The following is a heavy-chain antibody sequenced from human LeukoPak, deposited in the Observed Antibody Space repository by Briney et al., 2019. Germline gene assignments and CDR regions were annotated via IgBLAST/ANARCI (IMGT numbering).Heavy chain of an antibody. CDR1: GYTFTSYG. Sequence: ASVKVSCKASGYTFTSYGISWVRQAPGQGLEWMGWISAYNGNTNYAQKLQGRVTMTTDTSTSTAYMELRSLRSDDTAVYYCARDPRMTTVTYWDNWFDPWGQGTLDTVSS. D-gene: IGHD4-11*01. J-gene: IGHJ5*02. V-gene: IGHV1-18*01. CDR2: ISAYNGNT. CDR3: ARDPRMTTVTYWDNWFDP.